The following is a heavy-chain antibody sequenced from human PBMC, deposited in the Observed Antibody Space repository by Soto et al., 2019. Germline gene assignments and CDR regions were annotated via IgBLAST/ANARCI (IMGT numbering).Heavy chain of an antibody. D-gene: IGHD3-22*01. Sequence: PXESLTISCRTAGYRFTSYWIALVRQMRGKGLEWMGIIFPSDSDTRYSPSFQGQVTISADRSTSTVFLQWTSLKASDTAVYFCARKDKSGYFNWFDPWGQGTLVTVSS. J-gene: IGHJ5*02. CDR1: GYRFTSYW. CDR3: ARKDKSGYFNWFDP. CDR2: IFPSDSDT. V-gene: IGHV5-51*01.